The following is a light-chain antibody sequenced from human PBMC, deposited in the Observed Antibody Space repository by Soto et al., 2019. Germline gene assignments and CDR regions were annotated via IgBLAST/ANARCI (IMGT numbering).Light chain of an antibody. J-gene: IGKJ1*01. CDR1: QSVLYSSNNKNY. CDR3: QQYYSTPQT. V-gene: IGKV4-1*01. Sequence: DIVMTQSPDSLAVSLCERATINCKSSQSVLYSSNNKNYLAWYQQKPGQPPKLLIYWASTRESGVPDRFSGSGSGTDFTLTISSLQAEDVAVYYCQQYYSTPQTFGQGTKVDTK. CDR2: WAS.